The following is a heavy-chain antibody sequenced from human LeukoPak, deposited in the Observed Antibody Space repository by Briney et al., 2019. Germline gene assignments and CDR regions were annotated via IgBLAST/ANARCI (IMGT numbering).Heavy chain of an antibody. V-gene: IGHV4-34*01. CDR3: ARGLAYYYDSSGYSFDI. J-gene: IGHJ3*02. CDR2: INHSGST. CDR1: GGSFSGYY. D-gene: IGHD3-22*01. Sequence: SETLSFTCAVYGGSFSGYYWSWIRQPPGKGLEWIGEINHSGSTNYNPSLKSRVTISVDTSKNQFSLKLSSVTAADTAVYYCARGLAYYYDSSGYSFDIWGQGTMVTVSS.